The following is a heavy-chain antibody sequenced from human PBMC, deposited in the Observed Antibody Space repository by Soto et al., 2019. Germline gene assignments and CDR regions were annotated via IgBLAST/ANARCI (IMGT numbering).Heavy chain of an antibody. Sequence: DVQLLESGGGLVQPGGSLRLSCAASGFRFSTYDMSWVRQAPGKGLEWVSVMSGSGSGTYYADSVKGRFTISRDNSKSTLFLHMNRPTAEDTAIYFCAIVRVADSSLDHWGQGTLVTVSS. CDR2: MSGSGSGT. V-gene: IGHV3-23*01. J-gene: IGHJ4*02. CDR1: GFRFSTYD. D-gene: IGHD3-10*02. CDR3: AIVRVADSSLDH.